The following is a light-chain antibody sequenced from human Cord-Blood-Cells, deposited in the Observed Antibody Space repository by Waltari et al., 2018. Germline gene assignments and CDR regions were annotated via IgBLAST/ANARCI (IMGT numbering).Light chain of an antibody. J-gene: IGKJ2*01. CDR2: DAS. CDR3: QQFNSYPYT. Sequence: IQLNQSPSSLSAPLGDRVTITCRASQGISSALAWYQQKPGTAPKLLIYDASSLDSGVPSRFSGSGSGTDFTLTISSLQPEDCATYYCQQFNSYPYTFGQGTKLEIK. V-gene: IGKV1-13*02. CDR1: QGISSA.